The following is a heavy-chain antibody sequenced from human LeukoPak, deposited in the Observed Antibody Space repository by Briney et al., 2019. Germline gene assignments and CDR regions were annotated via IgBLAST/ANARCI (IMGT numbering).Heavy chain of an antibody. CDR1: GGSFSGYY. V-gene: IGHV4-34*01. CDR3: ARRYGSGSYFAY. J-gene: IGHJ4*02. D-gene: IGHD3-10*01. CDR2: INRGGST. Sequence: SETLSLTCAVYGGSFSGYYWSWIRQPPGKGLEWIGEINRGGSTNYNPSLKSRVTISVDTSKNQFSLRLNSVTAADTAVYYCARRYGSGSYFAYWGQGTLVTVSS.